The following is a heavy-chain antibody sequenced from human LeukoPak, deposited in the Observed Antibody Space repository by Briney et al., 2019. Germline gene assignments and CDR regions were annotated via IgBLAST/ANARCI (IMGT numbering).Heavy chain of an antibody. Sequence: ASVKVSCKASGYTFTSYGITWVRQALGQGPEWMGWISAYNGNTNYAQKFQGRVTITTDTSTSTAYMELRSLRSDDTAVYYCARIVVVPAASIYYGMDVWGQATTVTVSS. CDR2: ISAYNGNT. CDR3: ARIVVVPAASIYYGMDV. D-gene: IGHD2-2*01. CDR1: GYTFTSYG. J-gene: IGHJ6*02. V-gene: IGHV1-18*01.